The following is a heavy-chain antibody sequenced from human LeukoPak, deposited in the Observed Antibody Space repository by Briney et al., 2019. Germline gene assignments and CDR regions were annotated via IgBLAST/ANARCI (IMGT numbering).Heavy chain of an antibody. D-gene: IGHD3-22*01. J-gene: IGHJ4*02. CDR1: GFTFGDYY. Sequence: GGSLRLSCAASGFTFGDYYMSWVRQAPGKGLEWVSYISGSSSHSNYADSVKGRFTISRDNAKNSLFLQMSSLRADDTAISYCARVNPSSSGFYAYWGQGTLVTVSS. CDR3: ARVNPSSSGFYAY. CDR2: ISGSSSHS. V-gene: IGHV3-11*06.